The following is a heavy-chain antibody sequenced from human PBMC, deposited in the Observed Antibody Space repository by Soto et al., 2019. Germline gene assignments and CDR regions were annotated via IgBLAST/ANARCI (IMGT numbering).Heavy chain of an antibody. Sequence: ASVKVSCKASGGTFSSYAISWVRQAPGQGLEWMGGIIPIFGTANYAQKFQGRVTITADESTSTAYMELSSLRSEGTAVYYCARDPLLAADGHYYYSGMDVWGQGTKVTVSS. V-gene: IGHV1-69*13. D-gene: IGHD6-13*01. CDR3: ARDPLLAADGHYYYSGMDV. J-gene: IGHJ6*02. CDR1: GGTFSSYA. CDR2: IIPIFGTA.